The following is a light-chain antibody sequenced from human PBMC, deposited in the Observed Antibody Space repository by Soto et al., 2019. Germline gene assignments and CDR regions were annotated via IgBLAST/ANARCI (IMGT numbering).Light chain of an antibody. CDR3: QSYDSSLSAVV. Sequence: QSVLTQPPSVSGAPGQRVTISNIGAGYDVHWYQQLPGTAPKLLIYGNSNRPSGVPDRFSGSKSGTSASLAITGLQAEDEADYYCQSYDSSLSAVVFGGGTQLTVL. CDR1: NIGAGYD. J-gene: IGLJ2*01. CDR2: GNS. V-gene: IGLV1-40*01.